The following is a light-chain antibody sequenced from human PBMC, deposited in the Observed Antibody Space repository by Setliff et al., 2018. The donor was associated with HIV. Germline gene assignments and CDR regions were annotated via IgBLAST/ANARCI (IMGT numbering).Light chain of an antibody. CDR1: SSDVGGYNY. J-gene: IGLJ1*01. V-gene: IGLV2-11*01. CDR2: DVS. CDR3: CSYAGSYPSYV. Sequence: QSALTQPRSVSGSPGQSVTISCTGTSSDVGGYNYVSWYQQYPGKAPKLMIYDVSERPSGVPDRFSGSKSGNTASLPISGLQAEDDADYYCCSYAGSYPSYVFGTGTKATVL.